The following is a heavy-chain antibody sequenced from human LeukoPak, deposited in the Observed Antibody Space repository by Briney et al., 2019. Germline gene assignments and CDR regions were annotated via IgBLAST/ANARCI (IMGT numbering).Heavy chain of an antibody. D-gene: IGHD3-22*01. CDR3: ARDFSDGSSGYYGELDY. J-gene: IGHJ4*02. Sequence: HPGGSLRLSCAASGFTFSSYSMNWVRQAPGKGLEWVSYISSSSSTIYYADSVKGRFTISRDNAKNSLYLQMNSLRAEDTAVYYCARDFSDGSSGYYGELDYWGQGTLVTVSS. CDR1: GFTFSSYS. CDR2: ISSSSSTI. V-gene: IGHV3-48*01.